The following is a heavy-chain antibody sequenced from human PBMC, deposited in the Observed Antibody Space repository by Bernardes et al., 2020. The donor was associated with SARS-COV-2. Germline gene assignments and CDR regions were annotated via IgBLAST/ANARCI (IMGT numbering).Heavy chain of an antibody. D-gene: IGHD6-13*01. V-gene: IGHV3-33*01. J-gene: IGHJ4*02. CDR3: ARGFGSAGYRVAGFDS. CDR2: VWYDGSNK. CDR1: GFTFSSYG. Sequence: GGSLRLSCAVSGFTFSSYGMHWVRQAPGKGLEWVAVVWYDGSNKYYADSVKGRFTISRDNSKNTLYVQMNSLRVEDTAVYYCARGFGSAGYRVAGFDSWGQGTLVTVSS.